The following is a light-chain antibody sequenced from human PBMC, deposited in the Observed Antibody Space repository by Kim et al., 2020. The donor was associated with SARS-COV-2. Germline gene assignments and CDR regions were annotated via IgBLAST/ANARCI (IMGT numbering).Light chain of an antibody. J-gene: IGKJ2*01. Sequence: DIQMTQSPSTLSASVGDRVTITCRASQSISSWLAWYQQKPGKAPKLLIYDDSSLESGVTSRFSGSGSGTEFTLTISSLQPADFASDYYYQYNSNCPYTFVQGTKLEI. CDR3: YQYNSNCPYT. V-gene: IGKV1-5*01. CDR1: QSISSW. CDR2: DDS.